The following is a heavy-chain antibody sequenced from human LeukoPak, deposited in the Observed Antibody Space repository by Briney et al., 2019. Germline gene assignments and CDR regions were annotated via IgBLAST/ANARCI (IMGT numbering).Heavy chain of an antibody. CDR1: GFTFSSYE. CDR2: TSSSGSTR. Sequence: PGGSLRLSCATSGFTFSSYEMNWVRQAPGKRLEWVSYTSSSGSTRYYADSVKGRFTISRDNAKNSLYLQMNSLRAEDTAVYYCARAGISTTGTYGAYFDYWGQGTLVTVSS. D-gene: IGHD1-1*01. V-gene: IGHV3-48*03. CDR3: ARAGISTTGTYGAYFDY. J-gene: IGHJ4*02.